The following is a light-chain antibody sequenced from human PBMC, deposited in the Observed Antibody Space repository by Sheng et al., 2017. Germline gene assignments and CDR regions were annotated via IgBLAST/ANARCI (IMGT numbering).Light chain of an antibody. V-gene: IGKV3-15*01. J-gene: IGKJ2*01. CDR2: GAS. Sequence: EIVMTQSPATLSVSPRERATLSCRASQSVSSNLAWYQQKPGQAPRLLIYGASTRATGIPARFSGSGSGTDFTLTITRLEADDFAVYYCQQYGSSSGYTFGQGTKLEIK. CDR1: QSVSSN. CDR3: QQYGSSSGYT.